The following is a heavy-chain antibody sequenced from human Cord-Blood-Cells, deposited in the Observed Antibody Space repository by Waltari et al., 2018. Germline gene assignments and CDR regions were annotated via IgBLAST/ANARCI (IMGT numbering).Heavy chain of an antibody. CDR2: INPSGST. D-gene: IGHD2-2*01. Sequence: QVQLQQWGAGLLTPSETLSLTCAVYGGSFSGYYWSWIRQPPGKGLEWIGEINPSGSTNCNPSLKSRVTISVDTSKNQFSLKLSSVTAADTAVYYCARLPWGYCSSTSCYDAFDIWGQGTMVTVSS. CDR1: GGSFSGYY. J-gene: IGHJ3*02. V-gene: IGHV4-34*01. CDR3: ARLPWGYCSSTSCYDAFDI.